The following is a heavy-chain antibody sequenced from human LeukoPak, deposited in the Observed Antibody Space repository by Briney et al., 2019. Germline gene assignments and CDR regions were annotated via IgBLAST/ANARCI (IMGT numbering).Heavy chain of an antibody. CDR2: ISGSGYAI. V-gene: IGHV3-11*01. CDR3: ARLSGTYSRGGDH. D-gene: IGHD1-26*01. CDR1: GFTFSDFH. Sequence: KPGGSLRLSCTASGFTFSDFHMSWIRQAPGKGLEWASHISGSGYAIHHPGSVKGRFTISRDNAKNSLYLQMNSLRVEDSAVYYCARLSGTYSRGGDHWGQGTLVTVSS. J-gene: IGHJ4*02.